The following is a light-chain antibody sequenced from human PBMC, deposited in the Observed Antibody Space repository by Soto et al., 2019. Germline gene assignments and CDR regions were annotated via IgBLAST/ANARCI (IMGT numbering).Light chain of an antibody. CDR2: DVS. Sequence: QSVLAQPASVSGSPGQSITISCTGTSSDVGAYNSVSWYQQHPGKAPKVMIYDVSNRPSGVSNRFSGSKSGNTASLTISGLQAEDGADYYCSSYTISGNYAFGTGTKVTVL. CDR3: SSYTISGNYA. V-gene: IGLV2-14*01. J-gene: IGLJ1*01. CDR1: SSDVGAYNS.